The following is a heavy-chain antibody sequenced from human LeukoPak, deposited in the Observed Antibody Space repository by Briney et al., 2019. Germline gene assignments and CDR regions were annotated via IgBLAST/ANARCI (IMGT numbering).Heavy chain of an antibody. CDR3: ARDRAATQSWVEFDL. D-gene: IGHD4-11*01. CDR2: IYATGET. J-gene: IGHJ5*02. V-gene: IGHV3-66*03. Sequence: PGGSLRLSCAASGFAVSSTLMDWVRQAPGKGLEWVSLIYATGETFYADSVKGRFTISRDNSKNMLYLQMNNLRPEDSAVYYCARDRAATQSWVEFDLWGQGTRVTVSS. CDR1: GFAVSSTL.